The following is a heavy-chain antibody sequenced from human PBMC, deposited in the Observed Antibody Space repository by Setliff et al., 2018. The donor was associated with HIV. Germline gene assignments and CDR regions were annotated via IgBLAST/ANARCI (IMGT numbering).Heavy chain of an antibody. Sequence: SETLSLTCAVSDYSISSGYYWGWIRQPPGKGLEWIGSIYHSGSTYNNPSLKSRVTISVDTSKNQFSLKLTSVTAADTAVYYCARTLRAAAMGYFDYWGQGTLVTVSS. CDR2: IYHSGST. CDR1: DYSISSGYY. J-gene: IGHJ4*02. CDR3: ARTLRAAAMGYFDY. D-gene: IGHD5-18*01. V-gene: IGHV4-38-2*01.